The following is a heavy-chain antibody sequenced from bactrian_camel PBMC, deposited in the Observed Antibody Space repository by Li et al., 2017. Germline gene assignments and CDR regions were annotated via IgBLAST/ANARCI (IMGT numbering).Heavy chain of an antibody. CDR2: LVWRSGGK. CDR1: GDTQRLGC. CDR3: AARRSVGLCSFGNDDY. J-gene: IGHJ4*01. D-gene: IGHD2*01. V-gene: IGHV3-3*01. Sequence: HVQLVESGGGTVQAGGSLRLACVASGDTQRLGCMGWFRQTPGGKREGVASLVWRSGGKRYEESVKGRFTVSQDTPKRTLDLQLNNLIPEDTAMYVCAARRSVGLCSFGNDDYWGQGTQVTVS.